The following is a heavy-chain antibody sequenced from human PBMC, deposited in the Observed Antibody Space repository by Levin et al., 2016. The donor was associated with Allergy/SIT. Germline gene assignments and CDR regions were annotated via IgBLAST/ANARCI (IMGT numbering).Heavy chain of an antibody. CDR3: TTVATYCSGGSCYPSWYFDL. CDR2: IKSKTDGGTT. D-gene: IGHD2-15*01. J-gene: IGHJ2*01. Sequence: GGSLRLSCAASGFTFSNAWMSWVRQAPGKGLEWVGRIKSKTDGGTTDYAAPVKGRFTISRDDSKNTLYLQMNSLKTEDTAVYYCTTVATYCSGGSCYPSWYFDLWGRGTLVTVSS. V-gene: IGHV3-15*01. CDR1: GFTFSNAW.